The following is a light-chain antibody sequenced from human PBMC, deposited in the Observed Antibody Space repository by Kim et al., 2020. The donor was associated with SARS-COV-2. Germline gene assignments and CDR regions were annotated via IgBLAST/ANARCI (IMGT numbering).Light chain of an antibody. J-gene: IGKJ1*01. CDR1: QSISTY. V-gene: IGKV1-5*03. Sequence: DIQMTQSPSTLSASIGDRVTITCRASQSISTYLAWYQQKPGTAPKILIYKASSLEGGVPSRFSGSGSGTEFTLTISSLQPDDFGTYYCQQYDTYWTFGQGTKVDIK. CDR3: QQYDTYWT. CDR2: KAS.